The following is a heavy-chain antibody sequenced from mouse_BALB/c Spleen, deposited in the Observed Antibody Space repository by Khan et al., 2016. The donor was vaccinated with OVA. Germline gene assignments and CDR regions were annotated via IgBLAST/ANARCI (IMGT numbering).Heavy chain of an antibody. CDR2: INPDSSTT. Sequence: EVQLQESGGGLVQPGGSLKLSCAASGFAFSRYWMSWVRQAPGKGLEWIGEINPDSSTTNYTPSLKDQFIISRDNAKNTLYLQMSKVRSEDTALYYRARSVTTMITSHWFAYWGQGTLVTVSA. J-gene: IGHJ3*01. V-gene: IGHV4-1*02. CDR1: GFAFSRYW. D-gene: IGHD2-4*01. CDR3: ARSVTTMITSHWFAY.